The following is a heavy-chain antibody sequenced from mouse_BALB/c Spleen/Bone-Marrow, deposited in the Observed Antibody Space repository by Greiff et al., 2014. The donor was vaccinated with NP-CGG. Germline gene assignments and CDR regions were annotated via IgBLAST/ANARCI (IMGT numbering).Heavy chain of an antibody. CDR2: ILPGSGST. V-gene: IGHV1-9*01. J-gene: IGHJ3*01. CDR1: GYTFSSYW. Sequence: QVQLQQSGAELMKPGASVKISGKATGYTFSSYWIEWVKQRPGHGLEWIGEILPGSGSTNYNEKFKGKATFTADTSSNTAYMQLSSLTSEDSAVYYCARWVPYWEFAYWGQGTLVTVSA. D-gene: IGHD4-1*01. CDR3: ARWVPYWEFAY.